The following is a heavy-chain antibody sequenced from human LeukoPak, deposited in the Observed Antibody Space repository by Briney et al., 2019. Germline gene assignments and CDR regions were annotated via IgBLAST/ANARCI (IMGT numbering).Heavy chain of an antibody. Sequence: GRSLRLSCAASGFTFSSYGMHWVRQAPGKGLEWVAVISYDGSNKYYADSVKGRFTISRDNSKNTLYLQMNSLRAEDTAVYYCARDRVVAATPPYYYYGMDVWGQGTTVTVSS. CDR1: GFTFSSYG. J-gene: IGHJ6*02. V-gene: IGHV3-30*03. CDR3: ARDRVVAATPPYYYYGMDV. CDR2: ISYDGSNK. D-gene: IGHD2-15*01.